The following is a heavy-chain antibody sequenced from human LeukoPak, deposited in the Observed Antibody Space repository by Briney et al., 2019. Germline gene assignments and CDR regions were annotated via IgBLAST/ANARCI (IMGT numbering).Heavy chain of an antibody. CDR2: ISGSGGGT. V-gene: IGHV3-23*01. CDR3: AKMGGRISAAVDN. D-gene: IGHD2-2*01. CDR1: GFTFNTYA. J-gene: IGHJ4*02. Sequence: PGGSLRLSCAASGFTFNTYAMSWVRQAPGKGLEWVSGISGSGGGTYYVDSVKGRFTISRDNSKSTLYLQMNSLRVEDTAVYYCAKMGGRISAAVDNWGQGTLVTVSS.